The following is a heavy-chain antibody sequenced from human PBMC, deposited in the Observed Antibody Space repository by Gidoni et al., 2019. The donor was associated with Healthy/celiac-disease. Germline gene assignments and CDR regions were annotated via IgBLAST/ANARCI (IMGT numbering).Heavy chain of an antibody. D-gene: IGHD1-7*01. CDR1: GGSISSYY. Sequence: QVQLQESGPGLVKPSETLPLTCTVSGGSISSYYWSWIRQPPGKGLEWIGYIYYSGSTNYNPSLKSRVTISVDTSKNQFSLKLSSVTAADTAVYYCARGTRMPYNWNYYLNFFDYWGQGTLVTVSS. CDR2: IYYSGST. J-gene: IGHJ4*02. CDR3: ARGTRMPYNWNYYLNFFDY. V-gene: IGHV4-59*01.